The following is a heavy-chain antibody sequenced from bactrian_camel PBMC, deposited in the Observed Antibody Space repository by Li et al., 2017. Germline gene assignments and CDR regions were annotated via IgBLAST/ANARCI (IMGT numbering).Heavy chain of an antibody. CDR3: AATGRPTEIAIQALGVIGVADNY. D-gene: IGHD3*01. CDR2: LSPGFGAT. CDR1: GFTISNYC. V-gene: IGHV3S1*01. Sequence: VQLVESGGGSVQAGGSLRLSCAASGFTISNYCRGWFRQAPGKEREGVAALSPGFGATVYADSVKGRFTISQDRARNTMYLQMDKLKPEDTAMYYCAATGRPTEIAIQALGVIGVADNYWGQGTQVTVS. J-gene: IGHJ4*01.